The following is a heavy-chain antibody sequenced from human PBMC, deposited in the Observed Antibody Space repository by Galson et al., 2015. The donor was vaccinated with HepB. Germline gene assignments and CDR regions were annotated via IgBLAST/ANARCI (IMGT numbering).Heavy chain of an antibody. Sequence: LSLTCSVSGGSVDNYYWGWIRQSPGKGLEWIGYNSYRGRSDYNPSLKSRVTILMDTSRNQFSLRLSSVTASDTAVYYCVRGGFLDPFDIWGRGTVVTVSS. CDR3: VRGGFLDPFDI. CDR2: NSYRGRS. J-gene: IGHJ3*02. D-gene: IGHD3-16*01. V-gene: IGHV4-59*02. CDR1: GGSVDNYY.